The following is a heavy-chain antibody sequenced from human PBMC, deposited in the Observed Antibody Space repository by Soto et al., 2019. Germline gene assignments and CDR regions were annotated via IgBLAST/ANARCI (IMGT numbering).Heavy chain of an antibody. J-gene: IGHJ3*02. CDR1: GASISSSNW. V-gene: IGHV4-4*02. CDR2: ISHSGST. D-gene: IGHD6-13*01. CDR3: ARSPSSSWYGGGAFEI. Sequence: QVQLQESGPGLVKPSGTLSLTCAVSGASISSSNWWTWVRQPPGKGLEWIGEISHSGSTNYNPSLKSRITISVDRSKKQFSLELRSVTAADTAAYYCARSPSSSWYGGGAFEIRGHGTMVTVSS.